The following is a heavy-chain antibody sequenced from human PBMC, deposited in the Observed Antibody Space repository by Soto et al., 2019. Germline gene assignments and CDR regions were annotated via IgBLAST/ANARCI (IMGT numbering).Heavy chain of an antibody. V-gene: IGHV4-4*02. CDR2: IYHSGST. D-gene: IGHD3-16*01. CDR1: GVSIISSHW. CDR3: ASSGGGEDY. J-gene: IGHJ4*02. Sequence: QVQLQESGPGLVKPSGTLSLSCAVSGVSIISSHWWTWVRQPPGKGLEWIGEIYHSGSTNYNPSLKSRVTISVDTSRHQFSLNLSSVTAADTAVYYGASSGGGEDYWGQGILVTVSS.